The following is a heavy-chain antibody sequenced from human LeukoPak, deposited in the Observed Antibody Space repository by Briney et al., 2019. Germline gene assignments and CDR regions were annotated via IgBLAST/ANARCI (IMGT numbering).Heavy chain of an antibody. CDR1: GFTFSTYG. CDR3: AKDRRDTAMVLGD. Sequence: GGSLRLSCAASGFTFSTYGMLWVRQAPGQGPEWVALIRYDGSNKYYADSVKGRFTISGDNSKNTLYLQMNSLRAEDTAVYYCAKDRRDTAMVLGDWGQGTLVTVSS. V-gene: IGHV3-30*02. CDR2: IRYDGSNK. J-gene: IGHJ4*02. D-gene: IGHD5-18*01.